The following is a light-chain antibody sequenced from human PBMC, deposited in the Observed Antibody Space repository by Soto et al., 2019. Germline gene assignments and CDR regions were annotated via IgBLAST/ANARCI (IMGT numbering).Light chain of an antibody. CDR2: DAS. Sequence: EIVFTQSPTTLSFSPGEKAPLSCRASQSVSSYLAWYQQKPGQAPRLLIYDASNRATGIPARFSGSGSGTDFTLPISSLEPEDFAVYYCQQRTTWPPTFGQGTRLEIK. CDR1: QSVSSY. J-gene: IGKJ5*01. CDR3: QQRTTWPPT. V-gene: IGKV3-11*01.